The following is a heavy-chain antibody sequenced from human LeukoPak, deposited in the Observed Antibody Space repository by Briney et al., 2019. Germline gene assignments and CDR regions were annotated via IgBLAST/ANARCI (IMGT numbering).Heavy chain of an antibody. CDR3: ARSLGSSGYQDY. D-gene: IGHD3-22*01. V-gene: IGHV3-33*08. CDR2: IRYDGSNK. CDR1: GFTFSSYA. J-gene: IGHJ4*02. Sequence: QAGGSLRLSCAASGFTFSSYAMSWVRQAPGKGLEWVAFIRYDGSNKYYADSVKGRFTISRDNSKNTVYLQMNSLRAEDTAVYYCARSLGSSGYQDYWGQGTLVTVSS.